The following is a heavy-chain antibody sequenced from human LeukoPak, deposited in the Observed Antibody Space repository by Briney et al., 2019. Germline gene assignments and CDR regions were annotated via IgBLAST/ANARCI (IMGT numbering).Heavy chain of an antibody. V-gene: IGHV4-34*01. CDR2: INHRGSS. D-gene: IGHD2-15*01. Sequence: SETLSHTCGVFGGSFSGYYWTWLRQPPGKGLEWIGQINHRGSSHCNPSLRSRVTISVDTSKTQFSLKLTSVTAADTAVYYCARDKFCSDTGSCNIGLFDFWGQGALVTVSS. J-gene: IGHJ4*02. CDR3: ARDKFCSDTGSCNIGLFDF. CDR1: GGSFSGYY.